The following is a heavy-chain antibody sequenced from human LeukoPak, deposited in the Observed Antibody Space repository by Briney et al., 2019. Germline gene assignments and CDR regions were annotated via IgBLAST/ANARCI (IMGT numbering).Heavy chain of an antibody. CDR3: AKATIITMIVVAPVH. J-gene: IGHJ1*01. CDR1: GFTFSSYG. D-gene: IGHD3-22*01. Sequence: PGGSLRLSCAASGFTFSSYGMHWVRQAPGKGLEWVAFIRYDGSNKYYADSVKGRFTISRDNSKNTLYLQMNSLRAEDTAVYYCAKATIITMIVVAPVHWGQGTLVTVSS. CDR2: IRYDGSNK. V-gene: IGHV3-30*02.